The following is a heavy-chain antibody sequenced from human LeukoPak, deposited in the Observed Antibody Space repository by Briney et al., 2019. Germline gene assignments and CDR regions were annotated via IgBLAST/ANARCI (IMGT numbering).Heavy chain of an antibody. J-gene: IGHJ6*03. CDR1: GFTFSSYW. V-gene: IGHV3-7*01. D-gene: IGHD6-19*01. CDR3: AKGSKAVLFTRDHYMDV. CDR2: IKQDGSEK. Sequence: PWESLRLSCAASGFTFSSYWMSWVRQAPGKGLEWVANIKQDGSEKYYVDSVKGRFTISRDNAKNSLYLQMNSLRAEDTAVYFCAKGSKAVLFTRDHYMDVWGKGTTVTISS.